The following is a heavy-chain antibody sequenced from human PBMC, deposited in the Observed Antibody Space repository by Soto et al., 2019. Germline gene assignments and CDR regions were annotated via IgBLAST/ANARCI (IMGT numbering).Heavy chain of an antibody. CDR3: ARSTYGEGYPHFFAD. CDR1: GGSIDDTNSY. D-gene: IGHD3-16*02. CDR2: IHNTGNT. J-gene: IGHJ4*02. V-gene: IGHV4-30-4*01. Sequence: QVQLQESGPGLVMPSQTLSLTCAVSGGSIDDTNSYWTWIRQSPGRSPEWIGYIHNTGNTFYSPSLKRRLAISIDRSKSQFSLKLSAVTAADTAFYYCARSTYGEGYPHFFADWGQGTLVTVSS.